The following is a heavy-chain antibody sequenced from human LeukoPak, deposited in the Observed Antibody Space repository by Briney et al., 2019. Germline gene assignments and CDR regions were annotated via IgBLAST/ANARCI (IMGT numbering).Heavy chain of an antibody. D-gene: IGHD1-26*01. V-gene: IGHV4-59*08. CDR3: ARHGGNYHEFDF. CDR2: IYYSGST. CDR1: GFTFSSYW. Sequence: GSLRLSCAASGFTFSSYWMSWIRQPPGKGLEWIGYIYYSGSTTYNPSLKSRVTISVDTSKNQFSLNLISVTAADTALYYCARHGGNYHEFDFWGQGTLVTVSS. J-gene: IGHJ4*02.